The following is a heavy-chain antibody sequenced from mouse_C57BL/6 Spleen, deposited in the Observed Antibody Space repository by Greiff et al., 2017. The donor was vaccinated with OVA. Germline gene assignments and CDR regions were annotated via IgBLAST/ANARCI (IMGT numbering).Heavy chain of an antibody. Sequence: VQLQQPGAELVMPGASVKLSCKASGYTFTSYWMHWVKQRPGQGLEWIGEIDPSDSYTNYNQKFKGKSTLTVDKSSSTAYMQLSSLTSEDSAVYYCAREIYYYGSYYAMDYWGQGTSVTVSA. V-gene: IGHV1-69*01. J-gene: IGHJ4*01. D-gene: IGHD1-1*01. CDR1: GYTFTSYW. CDR3: AREIYYYGSYYAMDY. CDR2: IDPSDSYT.